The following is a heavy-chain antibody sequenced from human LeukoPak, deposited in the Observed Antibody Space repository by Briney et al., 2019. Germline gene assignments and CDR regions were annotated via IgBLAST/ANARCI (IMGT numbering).Heavy chain of an antibody. CDR3: ARGRGPKCKPNSSTSCPSSRYYYYYMDV. Sequence: PSQTLSLTCTVSGGSISSGDYYWSWIRQPPGKGLEWIGEINHSGSTNYNPSLKSRVTISVDTSKNQFSLKLSSVTAADTAVYYCARGRGPKCKPNSSTSCPSSRYYYYYMDVWGKGTTVTVSS. CDR2: INHSGST. J-gene: IGHJ6*03. V-gene: IGHV4-30-4*01. CDR1: GGSISSGDYY. D-gene: IGHD2-2*01.